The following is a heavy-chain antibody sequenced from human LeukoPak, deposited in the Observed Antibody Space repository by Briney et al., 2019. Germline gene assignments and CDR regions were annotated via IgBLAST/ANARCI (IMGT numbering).Heavy chain of an antibody. J-gene: IGHJ4*02. CDR1: GFTFSSYW. D-gene: IGHD3-22*01. V-gene: IGHV3-7*01. CDR3: ARDPGYYDSSGYFDY. Sequence: GGSLRLSCAAYGFTFSSYWMSLVRQAPGKGLEWVANIKQDGSEKYYVDSVKGRFTISRDNAKNSLYLQMNSLRAEDTAVYYCARDPGYYDSSGYFDYWGQGTLVTVSS. CDR2: IKQDGSEK.